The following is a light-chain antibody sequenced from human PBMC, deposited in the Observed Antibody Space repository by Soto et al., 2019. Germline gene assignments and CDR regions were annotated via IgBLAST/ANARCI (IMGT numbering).Light chain of an antibody. Sequence: EIVMTQSPATLSVSPGERATLSCRASQSVSSNLAWYQKKPGQAPRLLIYGASTRATGIPARFSGSGSATEFTLTISSLQSGDFAVYYCQQYNIWPPWTFGQGTKAEIK. CDR1: QSVSSN. J-gene: IGKJ1*01. CDR3: QQYNIWPPWT. CDR2: GAS. V-gene: IGKV3-15*01.